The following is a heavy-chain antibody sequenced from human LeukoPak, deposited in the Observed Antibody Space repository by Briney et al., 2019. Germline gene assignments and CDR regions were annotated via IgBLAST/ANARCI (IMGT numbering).Heavy chain of an antibody. CDR1: GFTFSDYY. CDR3: ANAEFTRPH. D-gene: IGHD3-10*01. J-gene: IGHJ1*01. CDR2: ISTTSSFT. Sequence: GGSLRLSCAASGFTFSDYYMSWIRQAPGKGLEWVSYISTTSSFTNYADSVKGRFTISRDNAKNSLYLQMNSLRAEDTAVYYCANAEFTRPHWGQGTLVTVSS. V-gene: IGHV3-11*03.